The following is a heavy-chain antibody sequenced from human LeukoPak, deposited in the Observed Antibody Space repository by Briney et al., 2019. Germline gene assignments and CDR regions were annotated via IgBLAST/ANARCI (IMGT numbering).Heavy chain of an antibody. Sequence: GGSLRLSCAASGFTFSSYGMHWVRQAPGKGLEWVVVISYDGSNKYYADSVKGRFTISRDNSKNTLYLQMNSLRAEDTAVYYCAKDNWFDPWGQGTLVTVSS. CDR1: GFTFSSYG. J-gene: IGHJ5*02. CDR2: ISYDGSNK. V-gene: IGHV3-30*18. CDR3: AKDNWFDP.